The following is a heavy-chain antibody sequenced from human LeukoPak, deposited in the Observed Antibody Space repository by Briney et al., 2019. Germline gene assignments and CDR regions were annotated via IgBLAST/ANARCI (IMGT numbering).Heavy chain of an antibody. J-gene: IGHJ4*02. CDR1: GFTFSSYS. V-gene: IGHV3-7*02. Sequence: PGGSLRLSCAASGFTFSSYSMNWVRQAPGKGVEWVANIKQDGSEKYYVDSVKGRFTISTDNAKNSVYLQMYSLRGEDTALYHCAKWNYAYDCWGQGTLVTVSS. CDR3: AKWNYAYDC. CDR2: IKQDGSEK. D-gene: IGHD1-7*01.